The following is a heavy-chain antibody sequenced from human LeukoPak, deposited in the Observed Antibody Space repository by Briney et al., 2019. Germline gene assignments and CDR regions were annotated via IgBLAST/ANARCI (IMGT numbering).Heavy chain of an antibody. J-gene: IGHJ4*02. V-gene: IGHV4-59*01. CDR3: ARDTRSYDTSGYYYFDY. D-gene: IGHD3-22*01. Sequence: GSLRLSCAAAGFTFSMYWMSWVRQAPGKGLEWIGYIYSDGTTSYSPSLRSRVTISIDTSRNQFSLKLSSVTAADAAVYYCARDTRSYDTSGYYYFDYWGQGALVTVSS. CDR2: IYSDGTT. CDR1: GFTFSMYW.